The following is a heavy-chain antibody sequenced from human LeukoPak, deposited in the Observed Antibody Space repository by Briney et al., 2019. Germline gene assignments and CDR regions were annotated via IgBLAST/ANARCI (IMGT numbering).Heavy chain of an antibody. J-gene: IGHJ4*02. CDR2: IYYSGST. CDR3: ARAAGDYVWGSYRGPDY. CDR1: GYSISSGYY. Sequence: PSETLSLTCAVSGYSISSGYYWGWIRQPPGKGLEWIGYIYYSGSTYYNPSLKSRVTISVDTSKNQFSLKLSSVTAADTAVYYCARAAGDYVWGSYRGPDYWGQGTLVTVSS. V-gene: IGHV4-38-2*01. D-gene: IGHD3-16*02.